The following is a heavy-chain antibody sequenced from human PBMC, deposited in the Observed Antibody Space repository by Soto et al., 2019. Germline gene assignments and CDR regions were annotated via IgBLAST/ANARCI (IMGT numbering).Heavy chain of an antibody. J-gene: IGHJ6*02. Sequence: QVQLVESGGGVVHPERSLRLSCSASEFTFSSYAMHWVRQAPGEGLEWVAGISYDGGHKFYGDSVRGRFTISRDSSKTAAFLPMHSLRPEATAAYYCAGVKPDYSNPRGPFFFYGMDVWGQGTKVTVSS. CDR1: EFTFSSYA. D-gene: IGHD4-4*01. CDR2: ISYDGGHK. CDR3: AGVKPDYSNPRGPFFFYGMDV. V-gene: IGHV3-30-3*01.